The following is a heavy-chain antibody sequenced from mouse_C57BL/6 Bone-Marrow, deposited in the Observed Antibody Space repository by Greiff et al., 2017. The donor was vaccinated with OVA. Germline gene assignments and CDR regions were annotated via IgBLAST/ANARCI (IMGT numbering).Heavy chain of an antibody. J-gene: IGHJ3*01. D-gene: IGHD1-1*01. CDR1: GFTFSDFY. CDR3: ARDADYYGSSPFAY. Sequence: EVKLVESGGGLVQSGRSLRLSCATSGFTFSDFYMEWVRQAPGKGLEWIAASRNKANDYTTEYSASVKGRFIVSRDTSQSILYLQMNALRAEDTAIYYCARDADYYGSSPFAYWGQGTLVTVSA. CDR2: SRNKANDYTT. V-gene: IGHV7-1*01.